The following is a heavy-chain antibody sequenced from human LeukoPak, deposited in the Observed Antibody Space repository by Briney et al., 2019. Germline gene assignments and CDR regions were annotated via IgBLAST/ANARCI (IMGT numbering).Heavy chain of an antibody. Sequence: SVKVSCKASGGTFSSYAISWVRQAPGQGLEWMGGITPIFGTANYAQKFQGRVTITADESTSTAYMELSSLRSEDTAVYYCASWWLRPGRHYYYYYGRDVWGKGTTATVSS. CDR3: ASWWLRPGRHYYYYYGRDV. V-gene: IGHV1-69*13. D-gene: IGHD5-12*01. CDR2: ITPIFGTA. J-gene: IGHJ6*04. CDR1: GGTFSSYA.